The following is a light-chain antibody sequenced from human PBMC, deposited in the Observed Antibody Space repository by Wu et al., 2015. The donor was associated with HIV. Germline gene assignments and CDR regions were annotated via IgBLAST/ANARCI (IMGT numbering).Light chain of an antibody. CDR3: QQYGSSNT. CDR1: QSVSNY. V-gene: IGKV3-11*01. J-gene: IGKJ2*01. Sequence: EIVLTQSPATLSLSPGERATLSCRASQSVSNYLAWYQQKPGQAPRLLIYDASSRATGIPARFSGSGSGTDFTLTITSLEPEDFAIYYCQQYGSSNTFGQGTKLEIK. CDR2: DAS.